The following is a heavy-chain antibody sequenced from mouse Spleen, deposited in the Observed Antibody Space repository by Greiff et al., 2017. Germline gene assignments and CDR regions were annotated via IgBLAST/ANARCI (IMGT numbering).Heavy chain of an antibody. D-gene: IGHD1-1*02. J-gene: IGHJ2*01. CDR1: GYSITSGYY. V-gene: IGHV3-6*01. CDR3: ARGLVYYFDY. CDR2: ISYDGSN. Sequence: VQLQQSGPGLVKPSQSLSLTCSVTGYSITSGYYWNWIRQFPGNKLEWMGYISYDGSNNYNPSLKNRISITRDTSKNQFFLKLNSVTTEDTATYYCARGLVYYFDYWGQGTTLTVSS.